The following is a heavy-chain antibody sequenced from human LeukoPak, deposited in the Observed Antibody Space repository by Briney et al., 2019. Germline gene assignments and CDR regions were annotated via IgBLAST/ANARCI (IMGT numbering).Heavy chain of an antibody. D-gene: IGHD6-6*01. J-gene: IGHJ4*02. Sequence: GASVKVSCKASGGTFSSYAISWVRRAPGQGLEWMGGIIPIFGTANYAQKFQGRVTITADESTSTAYMELSSLRSEDTAVYYCARGWQEQLGVPYYFDYWGQGTLVTVSS. CDR2: IIPIFGTA. CDR3: ARGWQEQLGVPYYFDY. V-gene: IGHV1-69*01. CDR1: GGTFSSYA.